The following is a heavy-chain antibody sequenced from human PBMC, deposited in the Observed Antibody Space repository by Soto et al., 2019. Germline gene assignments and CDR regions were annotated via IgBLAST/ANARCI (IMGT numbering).Heavy chain of an antibody. CDR2: IYYSGST. CDR1: GGSVSSGSYY. Sequence: QVQLQESGPGLVKPSETLSLTCTVSGGSVSSGSYYWSWIRQPPGKGLEWIGYIYYSGSTNYNPSLKSRVTISVDTSKNPFSLKLSSVTAADTAVYYCARGLWFGELFGWFDPWGQGTLVTVSS. CDR3: ARGLWFGELFGWFDP. J-gene: IGHJ5*02. D-gene: IGHD3-10*01. V-gene: IGHV4-61*01.